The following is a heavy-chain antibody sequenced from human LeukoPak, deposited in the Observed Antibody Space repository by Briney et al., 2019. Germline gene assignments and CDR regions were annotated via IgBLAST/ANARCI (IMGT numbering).Heavy chain of an antibody. J-gene: IGHJ6*03. Sequence: GGSLRLSCGASGFTFSSYAMSWVRQAPGKGLEWVSSITSGSSYIYYADSVKGRFTISRDNAKNSLYLQMNSLRAEDTAVYYCARDPYSGSYGNYYYYFMDVWGKGTTVTISS. CDR3: ARDPYSGSYGNYYYYFMDV. V-gene: IGHV3-21*01. CDR1: GFTFSSYA. CDR2: ITSGSSYI. D-gene: IGHD1-26*01.